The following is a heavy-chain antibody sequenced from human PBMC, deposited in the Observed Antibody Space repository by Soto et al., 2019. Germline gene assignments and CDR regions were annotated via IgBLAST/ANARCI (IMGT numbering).Heavy chain of an antibody. CDR2: IKQDGSKK. J-gene: IGHJ4*02. Sequence: GGSLRLSCAGSGFTFNNYWMNWVCQAPEKGLEWVASIKQDGSKKYYVDSVKGRFTISRDNAQNSLYLQMNSLRAEDTAIYYCGRDEGWGGDYWGQGTLITVSS. V-gene: IGHV3-7*05. CDR3: GRDEGWGGDY. D-gene: IGHD3-10*01. CDR1: GFTFNNYW.